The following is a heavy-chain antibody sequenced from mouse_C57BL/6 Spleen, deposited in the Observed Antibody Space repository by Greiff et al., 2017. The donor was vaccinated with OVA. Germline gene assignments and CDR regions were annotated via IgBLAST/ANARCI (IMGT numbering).Heavy chain of an antibody. CDR1: GYSITSGYY. Sequence: EVKLMESGPGLVKPSQSLSLTCSVTGYSITSGYYWNWIRQFPGNKLEWMGYISYDGSNNYNPSLKNRISITRDTSKNQFFLKLNSVTTEDTATYYCARGLLRGPFDYWGQGTTLTVSS. J-gene: IGHJ2*01. CDR3: ARGLLRGPFDY. V-gene: IGHV3-6*01. D-gene: IGHD1-1*01. CDR2: ISYDGSN.